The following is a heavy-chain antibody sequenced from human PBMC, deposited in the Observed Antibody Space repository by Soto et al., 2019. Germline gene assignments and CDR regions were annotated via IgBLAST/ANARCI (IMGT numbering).Heavy chain of an antibody. Sequence: ASVKVSCKASGYTFTSYAMHWVRQAPGQRLEWMGWINAGNGNTKYSQKFQGRVTITRDTSASTAYMELSSLRSEDTAVYYCARAACIAAAGTCDFDYWGQGTLVTVSS. J-gene: IGHJ4*02. D-gene: IGHD6-13*01. V-gene: IGHV1-3*01. CDR3: ARAACIAAAGTCDFDY. CDR2: INAGNGNT. CDR1: GYTFTSYA.